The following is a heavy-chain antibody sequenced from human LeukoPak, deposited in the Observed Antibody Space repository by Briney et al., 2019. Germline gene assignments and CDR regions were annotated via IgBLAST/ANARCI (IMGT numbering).Heavy chain of an antibody. CDR3: VREVKGYGSSWYQNWFDP. D-gene: IGHD6-13*01. Sequence: TLSLXXTVSGXSXSSGDYYWSWIRQPPGKGLEWIGYIYYSGSTYYNPSLKSRVTTSVDASKNQFSLKMSSVTAADAAVYYCVREVKGYGSSWYQNWFDPWGQGTLVTVSS. CDR1: GXSXSSGDYY. J-gene: IGHJ5*02. CDR2: IYYSGST. V-gene: IGHV4-30-4*01.